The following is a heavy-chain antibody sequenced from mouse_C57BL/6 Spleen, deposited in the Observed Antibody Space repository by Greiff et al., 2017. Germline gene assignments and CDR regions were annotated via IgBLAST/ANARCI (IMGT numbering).Heavy chain of an antibody. Sequence: QVQLQQSGAELVKPGASVKISCKASGYAFSSYWMNWVKQRPGKGLEWIGQIYPGDGDTNYNGKFKGKATLTADKSSSTAYMQLSSLTSEDSAVYFCAREENDYGGYFDVWGTGTTVTVSS. CDR1: GYAFSSYW. V-gene: IGHV1-80*01. CDR2: IYPGDGDT. D-gene: IGHD2-4*01. J-gene: IGHJ1*03. CDR3: AREENDYGGYFDV.